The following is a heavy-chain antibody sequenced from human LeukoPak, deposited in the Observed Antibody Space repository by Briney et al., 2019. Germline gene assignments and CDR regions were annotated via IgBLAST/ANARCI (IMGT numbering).Heavy chain of an antibody. D-gene: IGHD4-17*01. V-gene: IGHV4-4*09. J-gene: IGHJ6*03. CDR3: ARHVATTVTRGYSCHPMDV. CDR1: GASISTYC. Sequence: SETLSLTCTASGASISTYCWSWIRQPPGEGLEWIAYIAPSGGAVYNPSLNSRLTVSVDTSKNQFSLKLNSVTAADTAVYYCARHVATTVTRGYSCHPMDVWGKGTTVSVSS. CDR2: IAPSGGA.